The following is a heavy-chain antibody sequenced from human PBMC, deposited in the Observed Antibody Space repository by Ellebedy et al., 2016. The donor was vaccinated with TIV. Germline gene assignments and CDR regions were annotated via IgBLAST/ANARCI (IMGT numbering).Heavy chain of an antibody. CDR2: INPSGGST. J-gene: IGHJ6*02. V-gene: IGHV1-46*01. Sequence: ASVKVSXXASGYTFTSYYMHWVRQAPGQGLEWMGIINPSGGSTSYAQKFQGRVTMTRDTSTSTVYMELSSLRSEDTAVYYCARVGYCTNGVCYNYYYYGMDVWGQGTTVTVSS. CDR3: ARVGYCTNGVCYNYYYYGMDV. D-gene: IGHD2-8*01. CDR1: GYTFTSYY.